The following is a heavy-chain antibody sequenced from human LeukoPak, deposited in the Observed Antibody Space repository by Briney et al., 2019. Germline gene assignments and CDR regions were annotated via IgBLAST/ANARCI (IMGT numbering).Heavy chain of an antibody. CDR2: ISYTGGDT. V-gene: IGHV3-23*01. J-gene: IGHJ4*02. D-gene: IGHD5-24*01. CDR1: GFTLVTYG. Sequence: GGSLRLSCAVSGFTLVTYGMTWVRQAPGKGLEWVSGISYTGGDTYYADSVKGRFTISRDNSKNTLYLQMNSLRDEDSAVYYCARDSGRAGYTYDYWGQGTLVTVSS. CDR3: ARDSGRAGYTYDY.